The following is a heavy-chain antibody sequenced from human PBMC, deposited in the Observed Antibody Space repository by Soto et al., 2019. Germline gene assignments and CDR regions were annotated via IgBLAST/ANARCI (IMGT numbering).Heavy chain of an antibody. J-gene: IGHJ4*02. CDR2: IDWDDDK. CDR1: GFSLSTSGMC. CDR3: ARISDYYDSSGYYQFDY. Sequence: SGPTLVNPTQTLTLTCTFSGFSLSTSGMCVSWIRQPPGKALEWLALIDWDDDKYYSTSLKTRLTISKDTSKNQVVLTMTNMDPVDTATYYCARISDYYDSSGYYQFDYWGQGTLVTSPQ. V-gene: IGHV2-70*01. D-gene: IGHD3-22*01.